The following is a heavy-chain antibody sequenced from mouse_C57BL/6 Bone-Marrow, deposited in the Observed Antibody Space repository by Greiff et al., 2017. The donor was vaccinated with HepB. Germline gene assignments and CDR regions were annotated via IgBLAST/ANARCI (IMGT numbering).Heavy chain of an antibody. CDR2: ISSGGSYT. J-gene: IGHJ4*01. Sequence: VQLKESGEDLVKPGGSLKLSCAASGFTFSSYGMSWVRQTPDKRLEWVATISSGGSYTYYPDSVKGRFTISRDNAKNTLYLQMSSLKSEDTAMYYCARTYYGSYAMDYWGQGTSVTVSS. D-gene: IGHD1-1*01. V-gene: IGHV5-6*01. CDR1: GFTFSSYG. CDR3: ARTYYGSYAMDY.